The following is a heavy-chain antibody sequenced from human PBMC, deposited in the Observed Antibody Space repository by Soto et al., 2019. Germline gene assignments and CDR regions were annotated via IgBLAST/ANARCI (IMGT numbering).Heavy chain of an antibody. CDR1: GDSISSRNW. CDR3: ARGHEGDGGWGMDV. V-gene: IGHV4-4*02. J-gene: IGHJ6*02. D-gene: IGHD3-16*01. CDR2: IFHSGTT. Sequence: QVQLQESGPGLVKPSGTLSLTCAVSGDSISSRNWWSWVRQSPGKGLEWIGEIFHSGTTNYNPSLKSRLTISVDKSKNQFSLNLSSVAAADTAVYYCARGHEGDGGWGMDVWGQGTTVTVSS.